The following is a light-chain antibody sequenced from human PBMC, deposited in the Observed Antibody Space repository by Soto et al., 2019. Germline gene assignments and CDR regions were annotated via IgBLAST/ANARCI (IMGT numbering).Light chain of an antibody. CDR3: QQYNSDFWT. CDR1: QSISSW. J-gene: IGKJ1*01. V-gene: IGKV1-5*01. CDR2: DAS. Sequence: DIQMTQSPSTLSASVGDRVTITCRASQSISSWLAWYQQKPGKAPKLLIYDASSLESGVPSRFSGSGSGTEFTLTISSLQPVDFATYYCQQYNSDFWTFGQGTRVDIK.